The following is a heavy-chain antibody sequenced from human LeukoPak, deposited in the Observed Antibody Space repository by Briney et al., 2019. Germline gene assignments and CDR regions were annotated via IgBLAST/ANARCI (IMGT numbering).Heavy chain of an antibody. Sequence: PSETLSLTCTVSGGSISSYYWSWIRQPPGKGLEWIGYIYYSGSTNYNPSLKSRVTISVDTSKNQFSLKLSSVTAADTAVYYCAGSGFDYWGQGTLVTVSS. CDR3: AGSGFDY. CDR1: GGSISSYY. V-gene: IGHV4-59*01. J-gene: IGHJ4*02. CDR2: IYYSGST. D-gene: IGHD2-15*01.